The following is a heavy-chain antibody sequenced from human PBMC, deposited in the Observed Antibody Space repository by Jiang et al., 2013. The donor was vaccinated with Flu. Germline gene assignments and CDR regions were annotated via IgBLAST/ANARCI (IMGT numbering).Heavy chain of an antibody. J-gene: IGHJ1*01. V-gene: IGHV4-59*01. CDR1: GGSISSYY. D-gene: IGHD1-7*01. CDR2: IYYSGST. CDR3: ARGAVSWNYVSYFQH. Sequence: GPGLVKPSETLSLTCTVSGGSISSYYWSWIRQPPGKGLEWIGYIYYSGSTNYNPSLKSRVTISVDTSKNQFSLKLSSVTAADTAVYYCARGAVSWNYVSYFQHWGQGTLVTVSS.